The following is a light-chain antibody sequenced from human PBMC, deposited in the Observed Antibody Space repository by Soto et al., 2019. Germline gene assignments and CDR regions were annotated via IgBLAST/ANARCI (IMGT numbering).Light chain of an antibody. V-gene: IGKV3-11*01. Sequence: EIVLTQSPATLSLSPGERATLSCRASQSVSTYLAWYQQKPGQAPRLLIYDASNRAAGIPARVSGGGSGTDFTLTITSLDPEDFAVYYCQQRSDWPTFGGGTKVDIK. CDR2: DAS. CDR3: QQRSDWPT. J-gene: IGKJ4*01. CDR1: QSVSTY.